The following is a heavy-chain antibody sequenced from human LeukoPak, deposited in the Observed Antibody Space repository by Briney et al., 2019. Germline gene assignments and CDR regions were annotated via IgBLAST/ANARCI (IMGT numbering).Heavy chain of an antibody. CDR3: ARMYYDFWSGYYSISFYFDY. D-gene: IGHD3-3*01. V-gene: IGHV4-34*01. J-gene: IGHJ4*02. CDR1: GGSFSGYY. CDR2: INHSGST. Sequence: SETLSLTCAVYGGSFSGYYWSWIRRPPGKGLEWIGEINHSGSTNYNPSLKSRVTISVDTSKNQFSLKLSSVTAADTAVYYCARMYYDFWSGYYSISFYFDYWGQGTLVTVSS.